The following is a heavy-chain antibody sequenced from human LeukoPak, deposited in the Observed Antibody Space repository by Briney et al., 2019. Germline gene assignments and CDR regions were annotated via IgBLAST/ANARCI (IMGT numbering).Heavy chain of an antibody. CDR2: IYHSGST. J-gene: IGHJ4*02. Sequence: PSETLSLTCAVSGYSISSGYYWGWIRQPPAKGLEWIGSIYHSGSTYYNPSLKSRVTISVDTSKNQFSLKLSSVTATDTAVYYCARCAANYYFDYWGQGTLVTVFS. V-gene: IGHV4-38-2*01. D-gene: IGHD2-15*01. CDR1: GYSISSGYY. CDR3: ARCAANYYFDY.